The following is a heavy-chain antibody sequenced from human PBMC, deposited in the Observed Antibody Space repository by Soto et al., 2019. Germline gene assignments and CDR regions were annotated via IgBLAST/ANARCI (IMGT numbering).Heavy chain of an antibody. CDR1: GGTFSNFA. Sequence: QVQLVQSGPEVKKPGSSVKVSCEASGGTFSNFAVNWVRQAPGQGLEWVGGIIPLFNVAKYAQKFEGRVTIVADDSTSTAYMDLSSVRSDDTAVYYCAASGRGVLGYDYKGTEGLDIWGQGTMVTVSS. CDR2: IIPLFNVA. CDR3: AASGRGVLGYDYKGTEGLDI. J-gene: IGHJ3*02. D-gene: IGHD4-4*01. V-gene: IGHV1-69*01.